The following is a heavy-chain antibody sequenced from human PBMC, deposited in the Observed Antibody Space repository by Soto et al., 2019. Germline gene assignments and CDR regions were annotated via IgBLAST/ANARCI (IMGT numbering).Heavy chain of an antibody. V-gene: IGHV3-30*18. CDR3: AKEGPLTNWYFDY. CDR1: GFTFSSYG. J-gene: IGHJ4*02. CDR2: ISYDGNVA. Sequence: QVQLVESGGGVVQPGRSLRLSCAASGFTFSSYGMHWVRQAPGKGLEWVTVISYDGNVAYYADSVKGRFTISRDNSKNTLSLQMNSLRTEDTAMYYFAKEGPLTNWYFDYWGQGTLVTVSS. D-gene: IGHD1-1*01.